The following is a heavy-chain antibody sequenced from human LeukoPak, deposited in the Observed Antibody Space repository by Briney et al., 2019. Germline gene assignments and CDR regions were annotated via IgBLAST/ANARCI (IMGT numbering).Heavy chain of an antibody. Sequence: GGSLRLSCAVSGFTFSRYWMTWVRQAPGRGLEWVANMNQDGNQKYYVDSVKGRFTISRDNAKDSLYLQMNSLSAEDTAVYYCARQSTGSYYFESWGQGTLVTVSS. V-gene: IGHV3-7*01. J-gene: IGHJ4*02. CDR1: GFTFSRYW. CDR3: ARQSTGSYYFES. D-gene: IGHD3-9*01. CDR2: MNQDGNQK.